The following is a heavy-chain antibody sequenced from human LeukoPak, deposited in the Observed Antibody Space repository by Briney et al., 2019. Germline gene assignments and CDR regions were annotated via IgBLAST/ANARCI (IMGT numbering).Heavy chain of an antibody. CDR3: ARGVPKEMSEYDWNYVRYYYYYMDV. V-gene: IGHV4-34*01. CDR1: GGSFSGYY. Sequence: SETLSLTCVVYGGSFSGYYWSWVRQPPGKGLEWIGEINHSGSTNYNPSLKSRVTISVDTSKNQFSLKLSSVTAADTAVYYCARGVPKEMSEYDWNYVRYYYYYMDVWGKGTTVAVSS. D-gene: IGHD1-7*01. J-gene: IGHJ6*03. CDR2: INHSGST.